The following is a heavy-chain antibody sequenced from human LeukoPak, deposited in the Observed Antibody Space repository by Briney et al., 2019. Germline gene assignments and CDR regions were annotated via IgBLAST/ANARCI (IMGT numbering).Heavy chain of an antibody. J-gene: IGHJ3*02. V-gene: IGHV3-7*01. CDR1: GFTFSSDW. D-gene: IGHD1-26*01. CDR3: ARDFGPHYSATYFDAFDI. Sequence: GGSLRLSCAASGFTFSSDWMTWVRQAPGKGLEWVANIKQDGSKKNYVDSVKGRFTVSTDNAKNSLYLQMDSLRVEDTAIYYCARDFGPHYSATYFDAFDIGGQGTMVTVSS. CDR2: IKQDGSKK.